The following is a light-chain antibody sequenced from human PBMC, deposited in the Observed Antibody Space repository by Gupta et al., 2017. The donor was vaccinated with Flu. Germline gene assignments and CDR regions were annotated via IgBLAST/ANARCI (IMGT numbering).Light chain of an antibody. CDR1: QSISSN. J-gene: IGKJ1*01. CDR2: GAS. V-gene: IGKV3-15*01. Sequence: EIVITQSPPTLSVSPGERATLSCRASQSISSNLAWYQHKPGQAPRLLIYGASIRAMGLPVRFSDSGSGTEFTLTISRLQTEDFALYFCHQDNNWPRTFGQGTKVEIK. CDR3: HQDNNWPRT.